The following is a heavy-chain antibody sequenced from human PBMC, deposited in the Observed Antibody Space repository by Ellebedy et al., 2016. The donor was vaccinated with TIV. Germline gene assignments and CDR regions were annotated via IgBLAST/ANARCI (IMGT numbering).Heavy chain of an antibody. J-gene: IGHJ6*02. D-gene: IGHD3-10*01. CDR2: ISAYNGNT. CDR1: GYTFTSYG. V-gene: IGHV1-18*01. CDR3: ARVRGGISPMYYYYGMDV. Sequence: ASVKVSCKASGYTFTSYGISWVRQAPGQGLEWMGWISAYNGNTNYAQKLQGRVTMTTDTSTSTAYMELRSLRSDDTAVYYCARVRGGISPMYYYYGMDVWGQGTTVTVSS.